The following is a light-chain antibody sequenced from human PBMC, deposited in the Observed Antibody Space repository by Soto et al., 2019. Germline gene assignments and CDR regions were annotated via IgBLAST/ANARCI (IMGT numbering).Light chain of an antibody. CDR2: EGS. V-gene: IGLV2-23*01. CDR1: SSDVGRYNL. J-gene: IGLJ1*01. Sequence: QSALTQPASVSGSPGQSITISCTGTSSDVGRYNLVSWYQQHPGKAPKLMIYEGSKRPSGVSNRFSGSKSGNTASLTISGLQAEDEADYYCCSHAGSDTPYVFGTGTKVTVL. CDR3: CSHAGSDTPYV.